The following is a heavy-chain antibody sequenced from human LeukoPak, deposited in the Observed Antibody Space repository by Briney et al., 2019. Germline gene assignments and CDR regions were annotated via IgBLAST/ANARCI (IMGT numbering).Heavy chain of an antibody. CDR3: ARGVTVWYFDY. Sequence: SETLSLTCTVSGGSLSSYYWSWIRQPPGKGLERIGYIYYSGSTNYNPSLKSRVTISVDTSKNQFSLKLSSVTAADTAVYYCARGVTVWYFDYWGQGTLVTVSS. D-gene: IGHD3-16*01. CDR2: IYYSGST. V-gene: IGHV4-59*01. CDR1: GGSLSSYY. J-gene: IGHJ4*02.